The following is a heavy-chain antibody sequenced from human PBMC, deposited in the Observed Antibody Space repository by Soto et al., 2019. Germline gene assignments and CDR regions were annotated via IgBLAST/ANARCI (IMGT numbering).Heavy chain of an antibody. Sequence: GGSLRLSCAASGFTFIDYYMSWILQAPWKGLEWVSYISSSSSYTNYADSVKGRFTISRDNAKNSLYLQMNSLRAEDTAVYYCARDLAKVRGYFDYWGQGTLVTVSS. J-gene: IGHJ4*02. CDR1: GFTFIDYY. V-gene: IGHV3-11*05. CDR2: ISSSSSYT. D-gene: IGHD3-10*01. CDR3: ARDLAKVRGYFDY.